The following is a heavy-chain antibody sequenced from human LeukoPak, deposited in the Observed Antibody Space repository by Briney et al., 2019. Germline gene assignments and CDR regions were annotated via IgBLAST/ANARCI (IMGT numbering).Heavy chain of an antibody. CDR1: GGSFSGYY. D-gene: IGHD3-3*01. J-gene: IGHJ3*02. V-gene: IGHV4-34*01. CDR3: ALTYYDFWSGYWDDAFDI. Sequence: SETLSLTCGVYGGSFSGYYWSWIRQPPGKGLEWIGEINQSGYTNYNASLKSRVTISVDTSKNQFSLKLTSVTAADTAVYYCALTYYDFWSGYWDDAFDIWGQGTMVTVSS. CDR2: INQSGYT.